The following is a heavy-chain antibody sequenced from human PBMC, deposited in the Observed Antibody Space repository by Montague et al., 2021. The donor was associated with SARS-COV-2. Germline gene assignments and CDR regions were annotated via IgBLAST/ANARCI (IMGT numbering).Heavy chain of an antibody. Sequence: SETLSLTCAVYGGSFSGYYWSWIRQPPGKGLEWIGEINHSGSTKYNPSLKSRVTISVDTSKNQFSLKLTSVTAADTAIYFCARDRFDFGAGRQGTIDFWGQGTLVTVSS. V-gene: IGHV4-34*01. D-gene: IGHD3-10*01. CDR2: INHSGST. CDR3: ARDRFDFGAGRQGTIDF. J-gene: IGHJ4*02. CDR1: GGSFSGYY.